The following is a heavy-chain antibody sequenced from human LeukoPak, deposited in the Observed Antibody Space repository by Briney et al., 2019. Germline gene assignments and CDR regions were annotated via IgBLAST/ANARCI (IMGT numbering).Heavy chain of an antibody. CDR1: GYSISSGYY. CDR2: IYHSGST. Sequence: SETLSLTCTVSGYSISSGYYWGWIRQPPGKGLEWIGSIYHSGSTNYNPSLKSRVTISVDTSKNQFSLKLSSVTAADTAVYYCARSPYRGYQTPRRDWYFDLWGRGTLVTVSS. D-gene: IGHD3-22*01. J-gene: IGHJ2*01. V-gene: IGHV4-38-2*02. CDR3: ARSPYRGYQTPRRDWYFDL.